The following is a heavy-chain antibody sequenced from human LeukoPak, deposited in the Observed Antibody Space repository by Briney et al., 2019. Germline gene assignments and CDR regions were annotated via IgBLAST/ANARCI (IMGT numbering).Heavy chain of an antibody. D-gene: IGHD6-19*01. Sequence: PSQTLSLTCTVSGDSLSSGSYYWSWIRQPAGKGLEWIGRIYISGSGSTNYNPSLKSRVTMSVDTSKNQFSLKLSSVTAADAAVYYCARDKRVAVAGTYIYYYMDVWGNGTTVTISS. J-gene: IGHJ6*03. V-gene: IGHV4-61*02. CDR2: IYISGSGST. CDR3: ARDKRVAVAGTYIYYYMDV. CDR1: GDSLSSGSYY.